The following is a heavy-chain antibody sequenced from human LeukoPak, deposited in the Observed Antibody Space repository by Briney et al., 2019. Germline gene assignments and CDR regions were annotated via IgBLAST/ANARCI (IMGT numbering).Heavy chain of an antibody. CDR2: IYYSGST. J-gene: IGHJ4*02. V-gene: IGHV4-39*01. CDR1: GVSISSSSYY. Sequence: SETLSLTCTVSGVSISSSSYYWGWIRQPPGKGLEWIGSIYYSGSTYYNPSLKSRVTISVDTSKNQFSLKLSSVTAADTAVYYCARRPTCSGGSCYSGFDYWGQGTLVTVSS. D-gene: IGHD2-15*01. CDR3: ARRPTCSGGSCYSGFDY.